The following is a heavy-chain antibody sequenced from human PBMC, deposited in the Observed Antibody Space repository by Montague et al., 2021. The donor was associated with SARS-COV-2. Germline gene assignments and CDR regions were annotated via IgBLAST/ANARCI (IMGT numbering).Heavy chain of an antibody. D-gene: IGHD3-9*01. Sequence: SETLSLTCAVYGGSFSNYYWSWIRQPPGEGLQWIGEIHHSGGTNYNPSLKSRVTISVDTSKNQLSLKLSSVTAADTAVYYCTRGRAISTLFVPHQRWFDSWGQGTLVTVSS. CDR2: IHHSGGT. CDR3: TRGRAISTLFVPHQRWFDS. CDR1: GGSFSNYY. V-gene: IGHV4-34*01. J-gene: IGHJ5*01.